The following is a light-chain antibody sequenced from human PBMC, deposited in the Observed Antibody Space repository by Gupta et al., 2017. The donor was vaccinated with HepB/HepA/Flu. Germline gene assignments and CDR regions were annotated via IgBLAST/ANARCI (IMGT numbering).Light chain of an antibody. Sequence: RAASVGYTVTITCRASQGISTHLAWFQYTPGKAPKSLIFSASTLHSGVPSRFSGSGSGTDFTLTISSLQPEDIATYYCQHFNSYPLTFGGGPRWRS. CDR1: QGISTH. CDR3: QHFNSYPLT. V-gene: IGKV1-16*01. J-gene: IGKJ4*01. CDR2: SAS.